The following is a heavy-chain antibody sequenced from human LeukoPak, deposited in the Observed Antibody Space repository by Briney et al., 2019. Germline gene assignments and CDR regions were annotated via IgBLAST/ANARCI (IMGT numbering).Heavy chain of an antibody. CDR2: IYTSGST. D-gene: IGHD5-24*01. CDR1: GGSISSYY. J-gene: IGHJ4*02. Sequence: SETLSLTCTVSGGSISSYYWSWIRQPAGKGLEWIGRIYTSGSTNYNPSLKSRVTISVDTSKNQFSLKLSSVTAADTAVYYCARMALEMATTPFDYWGQGTLVTVSS. CDR3: ARMALEMATTPFDY. V-gene: IGHV4-4*07.